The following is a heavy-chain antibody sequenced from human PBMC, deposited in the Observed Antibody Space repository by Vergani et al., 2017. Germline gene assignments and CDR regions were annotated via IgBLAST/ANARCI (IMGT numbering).Heavy chain of an antibody. CDR2: ISYDGSNK. J-gene: IGHJ3*02. Sequence: QVQLVESGGGVVQPGRSLRLSCAASGFTFSSYAMHWVRQAPGKGLEWVAVISYDGSNKYYADSVKGLFTITRDHSKNTLYLQMNSLGAEETAVYYCARARYYYDSSGAFDIWGQGTMVTVSS. D-gene: IGHD3-22*01. CDR3: ARARYYYDSSGAFDI. V-gene: IGHV3-30-3*01. CDR1: GFTFSSYA.